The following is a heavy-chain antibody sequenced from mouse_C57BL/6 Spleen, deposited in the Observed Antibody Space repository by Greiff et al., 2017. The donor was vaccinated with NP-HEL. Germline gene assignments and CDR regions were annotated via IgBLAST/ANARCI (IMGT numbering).Heavy chain of an antibody. CDR2: IDPSDSET. D-gene: IGHD2-4*01. Sequence: QVQLQQPGAELVRPGSSVKLSCKASGYTFTSYWMHWVKQRPIQGLEWIGNIDPSDSETHYNQKFKDKATLTVDKSSSTAYMQLSSLTSEDSAVYDCARYNKRDYDNGDAMDYWGQGTSVTVSS. V-gene: IGHV1-52*01. CDR3: ARYNKRDYDNGDAMDY. J-gene: IGHJ4*01. CDR1: GYTFTSYW.